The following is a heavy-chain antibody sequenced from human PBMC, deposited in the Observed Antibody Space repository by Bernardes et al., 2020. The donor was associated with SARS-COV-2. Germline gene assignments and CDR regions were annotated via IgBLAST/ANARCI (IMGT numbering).Heavy chain of an antibody. D-gene: IGHD3-10*01. J-gene: IGHJ5*02. CDR1: GFTFSSYA. CDR3: ARDAIFDNGSGIVWFDP. CDR2: ISSNGGST. V-gene: IGHV3-64D*06. Sequence: GGSLRLSCSASGFTFSSYAMHWVRQAPGKGLEYVSAISSNGGSTYYADSVKGRFTISRDNSKNTLYLQMSSLRAEDTAVYYCARDAIFDNGSGIVWFDPWGQGTLVTVSS.